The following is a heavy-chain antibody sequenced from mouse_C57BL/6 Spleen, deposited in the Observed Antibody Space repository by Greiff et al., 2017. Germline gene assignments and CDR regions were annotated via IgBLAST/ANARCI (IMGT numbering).Heavy chain of an antibody. CDR3: ARHEPTIVATSYFDY. CDR1: GYTFTEYT. CDR2: FYPGSGSI. Sequence: QVQLKQSGAELVKPGASVKLSCKASGYTFTEYTIHWVKQRSGQGLEWIGWFYPGSGSIKYNEKFKDKATLTEDKSSSTVYMELSRLTSEDSAVYLCARHEPTIVATSYFDYWGQGTTLTVSS. D-gene: IGHD2-5*01. V-gene: IGHV1-62-2*01. J-gene: IGHJ2*01.